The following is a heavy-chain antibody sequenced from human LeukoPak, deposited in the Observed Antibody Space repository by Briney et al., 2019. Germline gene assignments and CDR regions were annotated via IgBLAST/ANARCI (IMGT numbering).Heavy chain of an antibody. Sequence: ASVKVSCKASGYTFTSYGISWVRQAPGQGLEWMGWISAYNGNTNYAQKLQGRVTMTTDTSTSTAYMELRSLRSDDTAVYYCARDTYYYESSGYFEYWGQGTLVTVSS. CDR2: ISAYNGNT. CDR3: ARDTYYYESSGYFEY. J-gene: IGHJ4*02. CDR1: GYTFTSYG. D-gene: IGHD3-22*01. V-gene: IGHV1-18*01.